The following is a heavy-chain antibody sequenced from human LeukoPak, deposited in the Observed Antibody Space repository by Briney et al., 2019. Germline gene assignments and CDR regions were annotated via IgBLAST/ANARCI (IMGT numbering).Heavy chain of an antibody. Sequence: ASVKVSCKASGYTFTSYGISWVRQAPGQGLEWMGWISAYNGNTNYAQKLQGRVTMTTDTSTSTAYMELRSLRSDDTAVYYCARDRSTSSSWYNPYYYYYYMDVWGKGTTVTVSS. CDR3: ARDRSTSSSWYNPYYYYYYMDV. V-gene: IGHV1-18*01. CDR1: GYTFTSYG. J-gene: IGHJ6*03. CDR2: ISAYNGNT. D-gene: IGHD6-13*01.